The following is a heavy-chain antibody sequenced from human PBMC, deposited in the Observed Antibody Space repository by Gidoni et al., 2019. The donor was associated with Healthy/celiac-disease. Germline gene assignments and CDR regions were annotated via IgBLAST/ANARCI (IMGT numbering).Heavy chain of an antibody. CDR2: IWYDGSNK. J-gene: IGHJ6*02. V-gene: IGHV3-33*01. CDR1: GFTFSSYG. Sequence: QVQLVESGGGVVQPGRSLRLSCAASGFTFSSYGMHWVRQAPGKGLEWVAVIWYDGSNKYYADSVKGRFTISRDNSKNTLYLQMNSLRAEDTAVYYCAGTIAARLYYYGMDVWGQGTTVTVSS. CDR3: AGTIAARLYYYGMDV. D-gene: IGHD6-6*01.